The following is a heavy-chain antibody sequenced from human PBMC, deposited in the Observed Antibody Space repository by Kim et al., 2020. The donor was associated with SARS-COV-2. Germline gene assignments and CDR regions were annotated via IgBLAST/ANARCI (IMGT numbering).Heavy chain of an antibody. CDR3: AKGSGDTGYFFDS. CDR1: GFTLSDYA. J-gene: IGHJ4*02. D-gene: IGHD2-21*01. CDR2: IKKGGTPK. V-gene: IGHV3-23*05. Sequence: GGSLRLSCVASGFTLSDYAMSWVRQAPGKGLEWVSAIKKGGTPKYYADSVKGRFTVSRDNSKNTLYLEMSSLRAEDTAVYHCAKGSGDTGYFFDSWGQGTLVTVSS.